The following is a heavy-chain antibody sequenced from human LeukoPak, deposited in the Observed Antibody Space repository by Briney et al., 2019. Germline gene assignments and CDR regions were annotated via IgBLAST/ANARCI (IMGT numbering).Heavy chain of an antibody. CDR1: GGSFSGYY. J-gene: IGHJ4*02. Sequence: SETLSLTCAVYGGSFSGYYWSWIRQPPGKGLEWIGEINHSGSTNYNPSLKSRVTISVDTSKNQFSLKLSSVTAADTAVYYCASWGIAARTFDYWGQGTLVTVSP. V-gene: IGHV4-34*01. CDR3: ASWGIAARTFDY. CDR2: INHSGST. D-gene: IGHD6-6*01.